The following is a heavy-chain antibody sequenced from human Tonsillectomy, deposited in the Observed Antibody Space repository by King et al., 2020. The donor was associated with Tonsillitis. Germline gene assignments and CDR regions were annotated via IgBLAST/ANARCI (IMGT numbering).Heavy chain of an antibody. D-gene: IGHD6-19*01. CDR3: ARVGSGWYRATFDI. CDR2: ISYDGSIK. Sequence: VQLVESGGGVVQPGRSLRLSCAASGFTFSNNAMHWVRQAPGKGLEWVAVISYDGSIKYYADSVKGRFTISRDNSKNTLYLQMNSLRAEDTAVYYCARVGSGWYRATFDIWGQGTMVTVSS. CDR1: GFTFSNNA. V-gene: IGHV3-30-3*01. J-gene: IGHJ3*02.